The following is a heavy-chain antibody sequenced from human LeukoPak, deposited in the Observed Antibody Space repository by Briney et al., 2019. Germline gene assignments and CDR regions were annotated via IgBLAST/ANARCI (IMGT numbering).Heavy chain of an antibody. V-gene: IGHV3-30*04. CDR2: ISYDGPNK. Sequence: PGGSLTLSCAASGFTFSSYAMHWVRRAPGKGLEWVAVISYDGPNKNYADSVKGRFTISRDNSKNTLYLQMNTLRAEDTAVYYCAKASRFGYSYGPREYFYYMDVWGKGTTVTVSS. J-gene: IGHJ6*03. CDR1: GFTFSSYA. CDR3: AKASRFGYSYGPREYFYYMDV. D-gene: IGHD5-18*01.